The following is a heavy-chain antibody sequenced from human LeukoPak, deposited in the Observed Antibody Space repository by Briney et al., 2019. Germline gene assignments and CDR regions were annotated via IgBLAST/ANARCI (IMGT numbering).Heavy chain of an antibody. D-gene: IGHD2-15*01. J-gene: IGHJ5*02. CDR3: VREMRDIVVVVAAIWFDP. Sequence: ASVKVSCKASGYTFTGYYMDWVRQAPGQGLEWMGWINPNSGGTNYAQKFQGRVTMTRDTSISTAYMELSRLRSDDTAVYYCVREMRDIVVVVAAIWFDPWGQGTLVTVSS. V-gene: IGHV1-2*02. CDR2: INPNSGGT. CDR1: GYTFTGYY.